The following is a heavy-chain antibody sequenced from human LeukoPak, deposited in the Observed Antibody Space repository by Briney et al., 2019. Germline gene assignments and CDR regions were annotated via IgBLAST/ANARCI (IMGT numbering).Heavy chain of an antibody. Sequence: PSETLSLTCSVSGGSINSYYWSWIRQPPGKGLEWIGYIYSSGSTNYNPSLKSRVTISVDTSKNQFSLKLISVTAADTAVYYCARLGGYNAPFRDRGQGTLVTISS. V-gene: IGHV4-4*09. J-gene: IGHJ4*02. D-gene: IGHD5-24*01. CDR2: IYSSGST. CDR1: GGSINSYY. CDR3: ARLGGYNAPFRD.